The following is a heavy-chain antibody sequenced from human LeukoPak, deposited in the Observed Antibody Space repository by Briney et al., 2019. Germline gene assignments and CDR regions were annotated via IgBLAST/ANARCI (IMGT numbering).Heavy chain of an antibody. J-gene: IGHJ4*02. D-gene: IGHD4-23*01. Sequence: GGSLRLSCAASGFTFSSYGMHWVRQAPGKGLEWVAVISHDGSNKYYADSVKGRFTISRDNSKNTLYLQMNSLRAEDTAVYYCAKEHPPFRWNGRKNYFDYWGQGTLVTVSS. CDR3: AKEHPPFRWNGRKNYFDY. V-gene: IGHV3-30*19. CDR2: ISHDGSNK. CDR1: GFTFSSYG.